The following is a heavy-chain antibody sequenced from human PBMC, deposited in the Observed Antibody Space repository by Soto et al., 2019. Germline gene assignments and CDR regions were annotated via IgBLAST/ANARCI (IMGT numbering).Heavy chain of an antibody. CDR1: GYTFSNQW. D-gene: IGHD1-26*01. CDR2: VYPGDSDT. V-gene: IGHV5-51*01. CDR3: ATLRRSTGAMDV. Sequence: PXARLKISCKASGYTFSNQWIAWVRQMPGKGLEWMGIVYPGDSDTRYSPSFQGQVTISTDKSINTAYLQWSSLKASDTAMYYCATLRRSTGAMDVWGQGTTATVSS. J-gene: IGHJ6*02.